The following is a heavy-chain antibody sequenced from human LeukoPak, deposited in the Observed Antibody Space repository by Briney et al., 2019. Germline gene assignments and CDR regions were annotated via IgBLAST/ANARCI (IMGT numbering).Heavy chain of an antibody. Sequence: ASVKVSCKASGYTFTGYYMHWARQAPGQGLEWMGWINPNSGGTNYAQKFQGRVTMTRDTSISTAYMELSRLRSDDTAVYYCARDLGFRGDGYIDYWGQGTLVTVSS. J-gene: IGHJ4*02. V-gene: IGHV1-2*02. CDR3: ARDLGFRGDGYIDY. CDR2: INPNSGGT. D-gene: IGHD5-24*01. CDR1: GYTFTGYY.